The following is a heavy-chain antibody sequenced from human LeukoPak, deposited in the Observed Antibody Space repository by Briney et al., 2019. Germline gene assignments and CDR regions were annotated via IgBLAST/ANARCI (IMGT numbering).Heavy chain of an antibody. CDR2: IHHSGTT. CDR1: GYSIENGYY. V-gene: IGHV4-38-2*01. J-gene: IGHJ4*02. CDR3: ARRSIAVAGSFDY. D-gene: IGHD6-19*01. Sequence: PSETLSLTCAVSGYSIENGYYWAWIRQPPGKGLEWIGSIHHSGTTYYNPSLKSRVTISVDTSKNQFSLKLSSVTAADTAVYYCARRSIAVAGSFDYWGQGTLVTVSS.